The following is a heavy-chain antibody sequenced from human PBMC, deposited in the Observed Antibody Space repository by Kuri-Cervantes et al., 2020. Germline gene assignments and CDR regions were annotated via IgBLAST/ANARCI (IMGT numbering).Heavy chain of an antibody. J-gene: IGHJ3*02. CDR2: IYPGDFDT. D-gene: IGHD5-18*01. Sequence: KVSCKGSGYSFTSYWIGWVRQMPGKGLEWMGIIYPGDFDTRYSPSFQGQVTISADKSISTAYLQWSSLKASDTAMYYCARSIQLWFSDAFDIWGQGTMDTVSS. CDR3: ARSIQLWFSDAFDI. CDR1: GYSFTSYW. V-gene: IGHV5-51*01.